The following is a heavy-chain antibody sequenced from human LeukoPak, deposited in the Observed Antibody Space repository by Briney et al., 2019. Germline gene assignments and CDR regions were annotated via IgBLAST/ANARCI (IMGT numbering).Heavy chain of an antibody. CDR1: GFTFWGYR. Sequence: GGPLGLPGEASGFTFWGYRLRGLARPQARGGGGVPKIKQNGSEKYYVDSVKGRFTISRDNAKNSLYLQMNSLRAEDTAVYYCARVSSSWSGGYYYYYMDVWGKGTTVTVSS. J-gene: IGHJ6*03. V-gene: IGHV3-7*01. CDR3: ARVSSSWSGGYYYYYMDV. CDR2: IKQNGSEK. D-gene: IGHD6-13*01.